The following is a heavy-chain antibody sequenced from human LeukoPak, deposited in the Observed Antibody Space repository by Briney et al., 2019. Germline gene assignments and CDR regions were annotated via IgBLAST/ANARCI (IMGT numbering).Heavy chain of an antibody. Sequence: ASVKVSCKASGYTFTSYYMHWVRQAPGQGLEWMGIINPSGGSTSYAQKFQGRVTMTWDTSTSTVYMELSSLRSEDTAVYYCASHYSSGYYGNAFDIWGQGTMVTVSS. V-gene: IGHV1-46*01. CDR1: GYTFTSYY. D-gene: IGHD3-22*01. J-gene: IGHJ3*02. CDR2: INPSGGST. CDR3: ASHYSSGYYGNAFDI.